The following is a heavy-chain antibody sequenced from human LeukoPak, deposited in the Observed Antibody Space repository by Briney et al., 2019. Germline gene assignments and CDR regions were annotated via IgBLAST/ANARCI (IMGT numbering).Heavy chain of an antibody. Sequence: SETLSLTCTVSGGSISSYYWSWIRQPPGKGLEWIGYIYYSGSTNYNPSLKSRVTISVDTSKNQFSLKLSSVTAADTAVYYCARAILGSGSYYRRGNWFDPWGQGTLVTVSS. CDR2: IYYSGST. CDR1: GGSISSYY. D-gene: IGHD3-10*01. CDR3: ARAILGSGSYYRRGNWFDP. V-gene: IGHV4-59*12. J-gene: IGHJ5*02.